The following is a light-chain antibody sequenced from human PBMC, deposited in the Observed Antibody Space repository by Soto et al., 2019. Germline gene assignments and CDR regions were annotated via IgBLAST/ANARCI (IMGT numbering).Light chain of an antibody. J-gene: IGKJ3*01. V-gene: IGKV1-39*01. CDR3: KQSYSTSSP. CDR1: QGIRND. Sequence: IQMTQSPSSLSASVGDRVTITCRASQGIRNDLGWYQQKPGKAPKLLIYAASRLQSGVQSRFSGSGSGTDFILTINSLQPEDFATYYCKQSYSTSSPFGPGTKVDIK. CDR2: AAS.